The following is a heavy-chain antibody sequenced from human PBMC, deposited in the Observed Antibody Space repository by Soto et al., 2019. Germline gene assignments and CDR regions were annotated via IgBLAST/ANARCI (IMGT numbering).Heavy chain of an antibody. CDR3: ARDHFSSDWSVFYSVDV. CDR2: ISNDRGNK. D-gene: IGHD6-19*01. V-gene: IGHV3-30-3*01. CDR1: GFTFSSYA. J-gene: IGHJ6*02. Sequence: PGGSLRLSCVASGFTFSSYALHWVRQAPGEGLEWVAVISNDRGNKYYADSVKGRFTISRDNSKSTVYLQMDSLRAEDTAVYYCARDHFSSDWSVFYSVDVWGQGTTVTVSS.